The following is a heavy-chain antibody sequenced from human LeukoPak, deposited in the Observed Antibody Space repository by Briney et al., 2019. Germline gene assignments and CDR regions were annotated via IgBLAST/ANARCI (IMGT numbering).Heavy chain of an antibody. CDR1: GFSFNSYA. CDR3: AREEYSSRTGSLLDY. V-gene: IGHV3-23*01. CDR2: ISATGGST. D-gene: IGHD6-13*01. J-gene: IGHJ4*02. Sequence: PGGSLRLSCAASGFSFNSYAMSCVREAPGKGLEWVSGISATGGSTYHADSVKGRFTFSRDNSKNTLYLQMNSLRAEDTAVHYCAREEYSSRTGSLLDYWGQGTLVTVSS.